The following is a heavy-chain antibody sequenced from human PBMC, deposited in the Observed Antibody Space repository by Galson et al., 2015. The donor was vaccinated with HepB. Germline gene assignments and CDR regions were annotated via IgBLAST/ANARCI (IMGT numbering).Heavy chain of an antibody. D-gene: IGHD2-2*01. J-gene: IGHJ5*02. CDR1: GGTFSSYA. V-gene: IGHV1-69*13. CDR2: IIPIFGIA. CDR3: ARGFGCSSTSCYAGPPGLVAATLNWFDP. Sequence: SVKVSCKASGGTFSSYAISWVRQAPGQGLEWMGGIIPIFGIANYAQKFQGRVTITADESTSTAYMELSSLRSEDTAVYYCARGFGCSSTSCYAGPPGLVAATLNWFDPWGQGTLVTVSA.